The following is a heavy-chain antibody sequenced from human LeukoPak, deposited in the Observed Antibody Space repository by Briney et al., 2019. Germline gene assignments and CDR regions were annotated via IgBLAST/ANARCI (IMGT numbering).Heavy chain of an antibody. D-gene: IGHD6-19*01. CDR1: GFTFSSYA. J-gene: IGHJ3*02. CDR2: ISYDGSNK. CDR3: AKEGGSSGWADAFDI. V-gene: IGHV3-30-3*01. Sequence: GGSLRLSCAASGFTFSSYAMHWVRQAPGKGLEWVAVISYDGSNKYYADSVKGRFTISRDNSKNTLYLQMNSLRAEDTAVYYCAKEGGSSGWADAFDIWGQGTMVTVSS.